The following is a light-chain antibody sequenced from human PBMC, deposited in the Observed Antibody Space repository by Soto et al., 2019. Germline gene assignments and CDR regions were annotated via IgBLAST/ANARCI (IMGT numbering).Light chain of an antibody. Sequence: DIQMTQSPSSLSVSVGDRVTITCRASQSISSYLNWYQQKPGKAPKVLIYAASTLQSGVPSRFSGSGSGTDFTLTISSLQPEDFATYYCQQSYSTPYTFGQGTKLVIK. J-gene: IGKJ2*01. CDR1: QSISSY. CDR3: QQSYSTPYT. V-gene: IGKV1-39*01. CDR2: AAS.